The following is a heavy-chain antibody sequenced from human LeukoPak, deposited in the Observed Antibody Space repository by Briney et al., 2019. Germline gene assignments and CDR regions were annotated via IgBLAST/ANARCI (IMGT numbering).Heavy chain of an antibody. CDR2: IYTSGST. Sequence: PSETLSLTCTVSGGSISSYYWSWIRQPPGKGLEWIGYIYTSGSTNYNPSLKSRVTISVDTSKNQFSLKLSSVTAADTAVYYCARVGAAAAPWDYYYMDVWGKGTTVTVSS. V-gene: IGHV4-4*09. CDR3: ARVGAAAAPWDYYYMDV. CDR1: GGSISSYY. J-gene: IGHJ6*03. D-gene: IGHD6-13*01.